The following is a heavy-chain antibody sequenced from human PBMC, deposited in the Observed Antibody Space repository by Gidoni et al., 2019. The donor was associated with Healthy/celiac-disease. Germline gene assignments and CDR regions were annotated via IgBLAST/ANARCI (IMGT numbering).Heavy chain of an antibody. J-gene: IGHJ3*02. D-gene: IGHD5-18*01. CDR2: ISWNSGSI. V-gene: IGHV3-9*01. Sequence: EVQLVESGGGLVQPGRSLRLSCAASGFTFDDYAMHWVRQAPGKGLEWFSGISWNSGSIGYADSVKGRFTISRDNANNSLYLQMNSLRAEDTALYYCAKDIRGRGWIQLWGDAFDIWGQGTMVTVSS. CDR3: AKDIRGRGWIQLWGDAFDI. CDR1: GFTFDDYA.